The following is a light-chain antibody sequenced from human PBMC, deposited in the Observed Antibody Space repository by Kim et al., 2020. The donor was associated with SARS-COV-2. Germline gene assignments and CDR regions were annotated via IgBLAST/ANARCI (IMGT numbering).Light chain of an antibody. Sequence: GKTVTIACTRSSGSIASNYVQWYQQRPGSSPTTVIYEDNQRPSGVPDRFSGSIDSSSNSSSLTISGLKTEDEADYYCQSYDSSNWVFGGGTKLTVL. J-gene: IGLJ3*02. CDR1: SGSIASNY. CDR2: EDN. CDR3: QSYDSSNWV. V-gene: IGLV6-57*01.